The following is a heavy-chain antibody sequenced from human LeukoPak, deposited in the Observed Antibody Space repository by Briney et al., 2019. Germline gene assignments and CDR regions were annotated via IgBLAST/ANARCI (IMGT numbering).Heavy chain of an antibody. CDR3: ARDLTGDSSFDY. D-gene: IGHD3-9*01. Sequence: GGSLRPSCAASGFTFSSYEMNWVRQAPGKGLEWDSYISTSDSTIYYTDSVKGRFTISRDNAKNSLFLQMNRLRAEDTAVYYCARDLTGDSSFDYWGQGTLVTVSS. CDR2: ISTSDSTI. V-gene: IGHV3-48*03. J-gene: IGHJ4*02. CDR1: GFTFSSYE.